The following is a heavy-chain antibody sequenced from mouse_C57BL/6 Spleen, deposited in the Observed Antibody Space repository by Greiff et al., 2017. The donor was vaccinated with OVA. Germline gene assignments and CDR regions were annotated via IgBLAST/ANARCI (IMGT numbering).Heavy chain of an antibody. CDR3: ARQRRPILDYDAMDY. CDR1: GYTFTSYW. D-gene: IGHD3-2*02. CDR2: IDPNSGGT. Sequence: QVQLQQPGAELVKPGASVKLSCKASGYTFTSYWMHWVKQRPGRGLEWIGRIDPNSGGTTYNEKFKSKATLTVDKPSSTAYMQLSSLTSEDSAVYYCARQRRPILDYDAMDYWGQGTSVTVSS. V-gene: IGHV1-72*01. J-gene: IGHJ4*01.